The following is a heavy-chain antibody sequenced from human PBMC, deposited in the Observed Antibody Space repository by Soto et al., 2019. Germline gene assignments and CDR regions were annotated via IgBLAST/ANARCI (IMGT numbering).Heavy chain of an antibody. D-gene: IGHD4-4*01. Sequence: PSETLSLTCAVYGGSFSGYYWSWIRQPPGKGLEWIGEINHSGSTNYNPSLKSRVTISVDTSKNQFSLKLSSVTAADTAVYYCARGRMTTVTTLSNWFDPWGQGTLVTVSS. J-gene: IGHJ5*02. CDR3: ARGRMTTVTTLSNWFDP. CDR2: INHSGST. CDR1: GGSFSGYY. V-gene: IGHV4-34*01.